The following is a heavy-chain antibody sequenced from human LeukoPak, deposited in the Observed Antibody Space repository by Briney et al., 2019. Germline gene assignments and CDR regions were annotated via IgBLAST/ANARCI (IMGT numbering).Heavy chain of an antibody. CDR2: IWYDGNNK. D-gene: IGHD5-18*01. Sequence: GGSLRLSCAASGFTFSGYGMHWVRQAPDKGLEWAAVIWYDGNNKYYADSVKGRFTISRDNSKNTLYLQMNSLRAEDTAVYYCAKDWGYTTMVSYYFDYWGQGALVTVSS. J-gene: IGHJ4*02. CDR1: GFTFSGYG. CDR3: AKDWGYTTMVSYYFDY. V-gene: IGHV3-33*06.